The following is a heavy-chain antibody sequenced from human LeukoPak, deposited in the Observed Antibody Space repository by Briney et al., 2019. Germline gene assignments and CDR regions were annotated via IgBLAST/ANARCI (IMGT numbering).Heavy chain of an antibody. CDR1: GGTFSSYA. V-gene: IGHV1-69*13. CDR2: IIPIFGTA. Sequence: GASVKVSCKASGGTFSSYAISWVRQAPGQGLEWMGGIIPIFGTANYAQKFQGRVTITADESTSTAYMELSSLRSEDTAVYYCAVIPGGQWLVRVHFDYWGQGTLVTVSS. J-gene: IGHJ4*02. D-gene: IGHD6-19*01. CDR3: AVIPGGQWLVRVHFDY.